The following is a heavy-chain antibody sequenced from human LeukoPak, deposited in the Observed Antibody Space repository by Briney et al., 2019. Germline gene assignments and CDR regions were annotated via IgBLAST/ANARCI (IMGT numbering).Heavy chain of an antibody. J-gene: IGHJ6*02. CDR1: GYTFTSYY. CDR3: ARSESETYYDFWSGSYYYYYGMDV. D-gene: IGHD3-3*01. V-gene: IGHV1-46*01. Sequence: ASVKVSCKASGYTFTSYYMHWVRQAPGQGLEWMGIINPSGGSTSYAQKFQGRVTMTRDTSTSTVYMELSSLRSEDTAVYYCARSESETYYDFWSGSYYYYYGMDVWGQGITVTVSS. CDR2: INPSGGST.